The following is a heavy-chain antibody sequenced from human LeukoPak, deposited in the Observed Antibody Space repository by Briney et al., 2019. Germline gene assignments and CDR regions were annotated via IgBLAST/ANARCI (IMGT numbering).Heavy chain of an antibody. V-gene: IGHV3-30*02. D-gene: IGHD3-22*01. CDR1: GFTFSSYG. J-gene: IGHJ3*02. CDR3: AKDWGTYYYDSSGYRGDAFDI. Sequence: GGSLRLSCAASGFTFSSYGMHWVRQAPGKGLEWVAFIRYDGSNKYYADSVKGRFTISRDNSKNTLYLQMNSLRAEDTAVYYRAKDWGTYYYDSSGYRGDAFDIWGQGTMVTVSS. CDR2: IRYDGSNK.